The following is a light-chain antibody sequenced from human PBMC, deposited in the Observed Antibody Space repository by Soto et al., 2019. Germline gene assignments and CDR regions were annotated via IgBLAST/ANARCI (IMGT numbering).Light chain of an antibody. V-gene: IGKV1-39*01. Sequence: DIQMTQSPSSLSASVGDRVTITCRASQSISSYLNWYQQKPGKAPKLLIYAASSLQSGVPSRFSGSGSGTDFTLNISSLQPEDFATYYCQHSYSTPPPTFGPGTKVDIK. CDR2: AAS. J-gene: IGKJ3*01. CDR1: QSISSY. CDR3: QHSYSTPPPT.